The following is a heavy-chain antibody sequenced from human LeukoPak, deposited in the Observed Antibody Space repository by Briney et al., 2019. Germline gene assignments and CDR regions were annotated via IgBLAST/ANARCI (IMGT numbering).Heavy chain of an antibody. V-gene: IGHV4-34*01. D-gene: IGHD6-19*01. CDR3: ARGLSSGWVDH. Sequence: SETLSLTCAVYGGSFTTYYWTWIRRPSGKGLEWIGEVHHSGITNYKPSLGSRVTISLDTSKNQFSLNLISVTAADTAVYYCARGLSSGWVDHWGQGTLVTVSS. CDR1: GGSFTTYY. J-gene: IGHJ4*02. CDR2: VHHSGIT.